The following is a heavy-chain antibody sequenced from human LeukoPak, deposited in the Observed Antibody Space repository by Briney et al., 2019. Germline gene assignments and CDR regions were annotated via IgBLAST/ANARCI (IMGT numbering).Heavy chain of an antibody. CDR2: ISSSGSTI. J-gene: IGHJ4*02. Sequence: GGSLRLSCAAFGFTFSDYYMSWIRQAPGKGLEWVSYISSSGSTIYYADSVKGRFTISRDNAKNSLYLQMNSLRAEDTAVYYCASFPMITFGGVIYDYFDYWGQGTLVTVSS. CDR1: GFTFSDYY. CDR3: ASFPMITFGGVIYDYFDY. D-gene: IGHD3-16*02. V-gene: IGHV3-11*01.